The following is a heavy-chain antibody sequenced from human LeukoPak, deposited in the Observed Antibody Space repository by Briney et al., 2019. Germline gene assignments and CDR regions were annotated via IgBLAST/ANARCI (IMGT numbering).Heavy chain of an antibody. CDR2: IYYTGIT. J-gene: IGHJ5*02. CDR3: AKTARLPES. D-gene: IGHD6-6*01. Sequence: SETLSLTCTVSGGSISSSSYYWDWIRQPPGKGLEYIGYIYYTGITNYNPSLKSRVTMSMDTSKSHFSLRLTSVTAADTAVYYCAKTARLPESWGQGTLVTVSS. V-gene: IGHV4-61*03. CDR1: GGSISSSSYY.